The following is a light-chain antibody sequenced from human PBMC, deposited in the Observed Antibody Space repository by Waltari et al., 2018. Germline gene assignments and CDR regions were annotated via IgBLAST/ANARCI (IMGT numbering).Light chain of an antibody. V-gene: IGLV1-40*01. CDR3: QSYDKTLSAWV. CDR2: ANN. Sequence: QSVLTQPPSVSGAPGQRVTVSCTGSTSNTGAGCDVQGYRQFPGTAPKLLIYANNNRPSGVPDRFSASKSGASASLAITGLQAEDEADYYCQSYDKTLSAWVFGGGTKLTVL. CDR1: TSNTGAGCD. J-gene: IGLJ3*02.